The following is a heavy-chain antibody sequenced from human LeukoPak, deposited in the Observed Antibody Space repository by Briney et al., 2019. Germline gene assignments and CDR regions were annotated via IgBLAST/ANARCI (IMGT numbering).Heavy chain of an antibody. Sequence: PGGSLRLSCAASGFTFSSYEMNWVRQAPGKGLEWVSYISSSGSTIYYADSVKGRFTISRDNAKNSLYLQMNSLRAEDTAVYYCARKARIAVTTSDAYYYYYYMDVWGKGTTVIISS. D-gene: IGHD4-17*01. CDR2: ISSSGSTI. J-gene: IGHJ6*03. V-gene: IGHV3-48*03. CDR1: GFTFSSYE. CDR3: ARKARIAVTTSDAYYYYYYMDV.